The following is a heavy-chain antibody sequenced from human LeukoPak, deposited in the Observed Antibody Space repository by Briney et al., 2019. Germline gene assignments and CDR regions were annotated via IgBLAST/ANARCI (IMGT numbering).Heavy chain of an antibody. CDR2: IPYDGSNK. V-gene: IGHV3-30*18. D-gene: IGHD3-3*01. Sequence: PGGSLRLSCAASGFTFSSYGMHWVRQAPGKGLEWVAVIPYDGSNKYYADSVKGRFTISRDNSKNTLYLQMNSLRAEDTAVYYCAKSDDFWSGYYNHYXYGMDXWGQGTTVTVSS. CDR1: GFTFSSYG. J-gene: IGHJ6*02. CDR3: AKSDDFWSGYYNHYXYGMDX.